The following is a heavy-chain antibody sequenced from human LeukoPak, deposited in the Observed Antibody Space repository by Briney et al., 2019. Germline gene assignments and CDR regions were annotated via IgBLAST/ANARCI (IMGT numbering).Heavy chain of an antibody. Sequence: GGSLRLSCAASGFTFRAYSLTWVRQAPGKGLEWVSFITSTSSDMLYADSVKGRFTVSRDNAKNTLYLQMDSLTAEDTAVYFCARVAGHYSYYWGQGSLVTVSS. D-gene: IGHD2-21*01. CDR1: GFTFRAYS. V-gene: IGHV3-21*05. J-gene: IGHJ4*02. CDR3: ARVAGHYSYY. CDR2: ITSTSSDM.